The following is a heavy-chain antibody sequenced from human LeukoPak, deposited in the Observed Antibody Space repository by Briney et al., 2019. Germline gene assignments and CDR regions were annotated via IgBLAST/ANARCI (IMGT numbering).Heavy chain of an antibody. CDR3: AISYARDFLDV. CDR2: INPNSGGT. Sequence: GASVRVSCKASGYMLTGYYMHWVRQAPGRGLEWMGRINPNSGGTNFAQKFQGRVTMTRDTSISTAYMDLSRLRSDDTAVYYCAISYARDFLDVWGKGTTVTVSS. J-gene: IGHJ6*04. V-gene: IGHV1-2*06. CDR1: GYMLTGYY. D-gene: IGHD2-2*01.